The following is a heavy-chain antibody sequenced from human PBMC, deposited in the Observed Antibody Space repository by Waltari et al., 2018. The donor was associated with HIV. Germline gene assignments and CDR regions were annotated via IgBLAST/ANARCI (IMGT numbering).Heavy chain of an antibody. J-gene: IGHJ6*02. CDR2: ISDSSSTT. Sequence: EMPLVASGGGLVQPGGSLSLSFRASGFPFSSYHMNWARQAPGKGLELISYISDSSSTTYYADSVKGRFTISRDNAKNSVYLQMNSLRDEDTAVYYCARGGRFGDVWGQGTTVTVSS. V-gene: IGHV3-48*02. D-gene: IGHD3-16*01. CDR3: ARGGRFGDV. CDR1: GFPFSSYH.